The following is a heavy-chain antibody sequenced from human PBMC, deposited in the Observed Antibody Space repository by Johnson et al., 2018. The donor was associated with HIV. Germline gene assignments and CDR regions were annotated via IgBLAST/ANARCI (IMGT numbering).Heavy chain of an antibody. J-gene: IGHJ3*01. Sequence: QVQLVESGGGVVQPGRSLRLSCAASGFTFSTYGMHWVRQAPGKGLEWVAVIWYDGSKKYYVESLQGRFTISRDNSKNTLYLQMNSLTIEDTAVFYCAKTRMGGILDAFDLWGQGTMVIVS. CDR2: IWYDGSKK. CDR1: GFTFSTYG. V-gene: IGHV3-33*06. D-gene: IGHD3-10*01. CDR3: AKTRMGGILDAFDL.